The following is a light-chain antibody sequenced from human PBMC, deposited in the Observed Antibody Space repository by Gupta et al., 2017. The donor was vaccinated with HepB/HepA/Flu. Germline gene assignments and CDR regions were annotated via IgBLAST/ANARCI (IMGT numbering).Light chain of an antibody. V-gene: IGKV2-28*01. J-gene: IGKJ1*01. CDR3: MQAVQIPWT. Sequence: DIVMTQSPLSLPVTPGEPASISCRSSQSLLQSNGYHYSDWYLQKPGQSPQLLIYLGSNRASGVPDRFSGSGSGTDFTLKISRVEAEDVGIYYCMQAVQIPWTFGQGTKVEIK. CDR2: LGS. CDR1: QSLLQSNGYHY.